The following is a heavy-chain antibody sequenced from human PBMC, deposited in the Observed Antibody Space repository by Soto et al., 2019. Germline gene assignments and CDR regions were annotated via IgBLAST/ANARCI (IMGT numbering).Heavy chain of an antibody. Sequence: EVQLVESGGGLVQPGRSLRLSCAASGFTFDDYAMHWVRQASGKGLEWVSGISGNSGSIGYADPVKGRFTISRDNAKNSLSLQMNGLRAEYTALYYCAQSGTYGDSGFYYMDVWGKGTTVTVSS. J-gene: IGHJ6*03. CDR3: AQSGTYGDSGFYYMDV. D-gene: IGHD4-17*01. V-gene: IGHV3-9*01. CDR2: ISGNSGSI. CDR1: GFTFDDYA.